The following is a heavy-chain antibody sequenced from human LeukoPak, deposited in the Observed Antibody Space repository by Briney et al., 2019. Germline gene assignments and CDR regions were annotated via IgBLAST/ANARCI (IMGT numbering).Heavy chain of an antibody. CDR2: IYYSGST. D-gene: IGHD3-3*01. CDR3: ARDQPYYDFWSGDYYYYYGMDV. V-gene: IGHV4-31*03. CDR1: GGSISSGGYY. J-gene: IGHJ6*02. Sequence: SHTLSLTCTVSGGSISSGGYYWSWIRQHPGKGLEWIGYIYYSGSTYYNPSLKSRATISVDTSKNQFSLKLSSVTAADTAVYYCARDQPYYDFWSGDYYYYYGMDVWGQGTTVTVSS.